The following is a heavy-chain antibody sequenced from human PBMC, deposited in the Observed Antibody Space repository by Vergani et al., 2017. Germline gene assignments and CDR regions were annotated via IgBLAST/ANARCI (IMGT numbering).Heavy chain of an antibody. Sequence: QVQLEESGPGLVKPSETLSLTCTVSGGSFNTYYWSWIRQSPGKGLEWIGYIYSTGSTNYNPSLNSRVTMSVDTSKNQFALRLNSLTAADSAVYYCARRSYIVYDIFSGTQYFYDFGGQETLVTVSS. J-gene: IGHJ4*02. V-gene: IGHV4-59*12. CDR2: IYSTGST. CDR3: ARRSYIVYDIFSGTQYFYDF. D-gene: IGHD3-9*01. CDR1: GGSFNTYY.